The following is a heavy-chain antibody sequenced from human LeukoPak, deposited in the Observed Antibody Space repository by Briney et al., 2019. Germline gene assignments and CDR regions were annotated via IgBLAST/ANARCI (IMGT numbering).Heavy chain of an antibody. J-gene: IGHJ4*02. CDR3: ARLVLRYFDWVSRPFYFDY. V-gene: IGHV4-34*01. CDR1: GGSFSGYY. CDR2: INHSGST. D-gene: IGHD3-9*01. Sequence: PSETLSLTCAVYGGSFSGYYWSWIRQPPGKGLEWIGEINHSGSTNYNPSLKSRVTISVDTSKNQFSLKLSSVTAADTAVYYCARLVLRYFDWVSRPFYFDYWGQGTLVTVSS.